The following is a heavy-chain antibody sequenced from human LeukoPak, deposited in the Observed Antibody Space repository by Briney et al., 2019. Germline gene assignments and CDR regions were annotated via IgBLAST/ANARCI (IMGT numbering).Heavy chain of an antibody. CDR3: ARLNGGFYYYGMDV. Sequence: PSETLSLTCTVSGGSISSSSYYWGWIRQPPGKGLEWIGSIYYSGSTYYNPSLKSRVTISVDTSKNQFSLKPSSVTAADTAVYYCARLNGGFYYYGMDVWGQGTTVTVSS. CDR2: IYYSGST. D-gene: IGHD4-23*01. CDR1: GGSISSSSYY. V-gene: IGHV4-39*01. J-gene: IGHJ6*02.